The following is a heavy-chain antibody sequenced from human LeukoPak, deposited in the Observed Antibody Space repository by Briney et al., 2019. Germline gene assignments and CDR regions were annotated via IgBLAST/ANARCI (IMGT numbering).Heavy chain of an antibody. V-gene: IGHV3-30-3*01. CDR3: ARTPASHGSGSYYFDY. D-gene: IGHD3-10*01. CDR1: GFSFSSYA. CDR2: ISYDGSNK. J-gene: IGHJ4*02. Sequence: PGRSLRLSCAASGFSFSSYAMYWVRQAPGKGLEWVAVISYDGSNKYYADSVKGRFTISRDNSKNTLYLQMNSLRAEDTAVYYCARTPASHGSGSYYFDYWGQGTLVTVSS.